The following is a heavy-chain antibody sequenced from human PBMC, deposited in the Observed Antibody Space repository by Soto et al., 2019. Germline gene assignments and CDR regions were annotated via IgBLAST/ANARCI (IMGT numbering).Heavy chain of an antibody. CDR2: ISYDGSNA. Sequence: GGSLRLSCTASGFSFSTYAMYWVRQAPGKGLEWVAIISYDGSNAQYADSVKGRFTVARDNSKNTLYLQMHSLTAEDTAVYYCARDGGGFGELLLNSYDAFDLWGQGKLVTDSS. CDR1: GFSFSTYA. CDR3: ARDGGGFGELLLNSYDAFDL. D-gene: IGHD3-10*01. V-gene: IGHV3-30*04. J-gene: IGHJ3*01.